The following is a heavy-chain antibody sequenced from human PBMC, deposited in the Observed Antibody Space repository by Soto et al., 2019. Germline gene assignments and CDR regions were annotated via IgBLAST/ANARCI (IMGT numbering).Heavy chain of an antibody. V-gene: IGHV4-30-2*01. CDR2: IYHSGGT. Sequence: PSETLSLTCAVSGGSISSGGYSWSWIRQPPGKGLEWIGYIYHSGGTYYNPSLKSRVTISVDRSKNQFSLKLSSVTAADTAVYYCATVQAIFGVVVYYFDYWGQGTLVTVSS. CDR1: GGSISSGGYS. J-gene: IGHJ4*02. CDR3: ATVQAIFGVVVYYFDY. D-gene: IGHD3-3*01.